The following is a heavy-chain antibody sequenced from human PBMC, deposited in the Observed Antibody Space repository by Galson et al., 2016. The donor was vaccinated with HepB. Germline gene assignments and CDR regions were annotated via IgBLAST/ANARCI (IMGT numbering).Heavy chain of an antibody. CDR3: VSRGCVSTMCFRYFDM. V-gene: IGHV4-59*08. Sequence: SETLSLTCSVSGSSISGHYWGWIRRPPGKSLQWLGQIYYKGHTKYDPSVESRISISLDTSKTQFSLRLNSVTSSDTAVYYCVSRGCVSTMCFRYFDMWGRGTLVTVAS. J-gene: IGHJ2*01. CDR2: IYYKGHT. D-gene: IGHD2/OR15-2a*01. CDR1: GSSISGHY.